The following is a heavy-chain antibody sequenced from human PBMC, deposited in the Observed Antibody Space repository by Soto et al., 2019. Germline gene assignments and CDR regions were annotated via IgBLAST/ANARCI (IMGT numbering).Heavy chain of an antibody. CDR1: GFTFSSYW. D-gene: IGHD2-15*01. CDR2: IKQDGSEK. CDR3: ARGTVVVVAAHFDY. V-gene: IGHV3-7*01. J-gene: IGHJ4*02. Sequence: EVQLVESGGGLVQPGGSLRLSCAASGFTFSSYWMSWVRQAPGKGLEWVANIKQDGSEKYYVDSVKGRFTISRDNAKNSLYLQMNSLRAEDTAVYYCARGTVVVVAAHFDYWGQGTLVTVSS.